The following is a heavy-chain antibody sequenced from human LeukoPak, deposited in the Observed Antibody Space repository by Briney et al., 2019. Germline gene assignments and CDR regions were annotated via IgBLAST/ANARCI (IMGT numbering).Heavy chain of an antibody. D-gene: IGHD6-6*01. Sequence: GGSLRLSCAASGFTFSRYGMHWVRQTPGKGLEWVAVISYDASNKYYADSVKGRFTISRDNSKNTLYLQMNSLRAEDTAVYYCARDFTGFYSSSSFSGYYFDYWGQGTLVTVSS. V-gene: IGHV3-30*03. CDR1: GFTFSRYG. CDR3: ARDFTGFYSSSSFSGYYFDY. J-gene: IGHJ4*02. CDR2: ISYDASNK.